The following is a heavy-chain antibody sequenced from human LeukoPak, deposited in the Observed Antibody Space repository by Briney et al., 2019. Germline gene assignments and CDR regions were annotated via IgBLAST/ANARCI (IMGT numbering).Heavy chain of an antibody. V-gene: IGHV1-2*02. D-gene: IGHD3-22*01. CDR1: GYTFTGYY. CDR2: INPNSGGT. CDR3: ARDYYHDNTGYFDF. J-gene: IGHJ5*01. Sequence: ASVKVSCKASGYTFTGYYMHWVRQAPGQGLEWMGWINPNSGGTIYAQKFQGRVTMTRDTSATTAYMELSSLRSEDMAVYYCARDYYHDNTGYFDFWGQGTLVTVSS.